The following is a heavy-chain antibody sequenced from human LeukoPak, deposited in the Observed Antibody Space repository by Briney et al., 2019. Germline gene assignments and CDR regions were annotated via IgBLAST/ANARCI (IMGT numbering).Heavy chain of an antibody. J-gene: IGHJ6*02. V-gene: IGHV1-24*01. CDR3: ATLGSTVTREGMDV. D-gene: IGHD4-17*01. CDR2: FDPEDGET. Sequence: ASVKVSCKVSGYTLTELSMHWVRQAPGKGLEWMGGFDPEDGETIYAQKFQGRVTMTEDTSTDTAYMELGSLRSEDTAVYYCATLGSTVTREGMDVWGQGTTVTVSS. CDR1: GYTLTELS.